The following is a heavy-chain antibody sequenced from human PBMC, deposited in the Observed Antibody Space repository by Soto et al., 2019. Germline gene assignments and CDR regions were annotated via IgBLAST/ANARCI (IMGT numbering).Heavy chain of an antibody. CDR2: INAGNGNT. CDR3: ARDSFPGGVAARTNWFDP. V-gene: IGHV1-3*01. CDR1: GYTFTSYA. Sequence: QVQLVQSGAEVKKPGASVKVSCKASGYTFTSYAMHWVRQAPGQRLEWMGWINAGNGNTKYSQKFQGRVTITRDTSASTAYMELSSLRSEDTAVYYCARDSFPGGVAARTNWFDPRGQGTLVTVSS. D-gene: IGHD6-6*01. J-gene: IGHJ5*02.